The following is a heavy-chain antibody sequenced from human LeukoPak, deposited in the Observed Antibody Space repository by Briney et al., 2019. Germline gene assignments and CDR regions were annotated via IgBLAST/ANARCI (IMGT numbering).Heavy chain of an antibody. CDR3: ARGGFYDRGGFFDF. Sequence: GRSLRLSCTASGFTFTSYAMHWVRQAPGKGLEWVAAISSDGTSTFDADSVRGRFTLSRDNSKNTHYPHMDGLGPDDTAVYYCARGGFYDRGGFFDFWGQGTLVTVSP. D-gene: IGHD3-22*01. CDR2: ISSDGTST. J-gene: IGHJ4*02. V-gene: IGHV3-30*04. CDR1: GFTFTSYA.